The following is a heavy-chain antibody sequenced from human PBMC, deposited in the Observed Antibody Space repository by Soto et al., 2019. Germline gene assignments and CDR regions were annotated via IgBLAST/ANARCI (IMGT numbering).Heavy chain of an antibody. CDR1: GGSISSSSYY. CDR3: ASNPYHYYYYMDV. CDR2: IYYSGST. J-gene: IGHJ6*03. V-gene: IGHV4-39*01. Sequence: QLQLQESGPGLVKPSETLSLTCTVSGGSISSSSYYWGWIRQPPGKGLEWIGSIYYSGSTYYNPSLKSRVTISVDTSKNQFSLKLSSVTAADTAVYYCASNPYHYYYYMDVWGKGTTVTVSS.